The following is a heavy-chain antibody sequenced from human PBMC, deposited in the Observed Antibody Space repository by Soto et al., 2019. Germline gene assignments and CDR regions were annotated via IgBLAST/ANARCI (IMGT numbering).Heavy chain of an antibody. Sequence: GGSLRLSCAVSGFTFSSYSMNWVRQAPGKGLEWLSCISSPSGAKYYADSVKGRFTISRDNAKNSLYLQMNSLRAEDTAVYYCARSLGGVVNGWGQGTLVTVSS. CDR1: GFTFSSYS. CDR3: ARSLGGVVNG. CDR2: ISSPSGAK. D-gene: IGHD3-3*01. J-gene: IGHJ4*02. V-gene: IGHV3-48*01.